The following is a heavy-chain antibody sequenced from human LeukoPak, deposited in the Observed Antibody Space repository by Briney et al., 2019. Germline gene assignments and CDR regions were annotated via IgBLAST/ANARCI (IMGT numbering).Heavy chain of an antibody. Sequence: GGSLRLSCAASGFTFSNAWMTWVRQAPGKGLEWVSIIYSDGSTYYADSVKGRFTISRDNSKNTLYLQMNSLTAEDTAVYYCARANSATIPGVDPWGQGTLVTVSS. CDR3: ARANSATIPGVDP. CDR2: IYSDGST. D-gene: IGHD1-26*01. CDR1: GFTFSNAW. J-gene: IGHJ5*02. V-gene: IGHV3-53*01.